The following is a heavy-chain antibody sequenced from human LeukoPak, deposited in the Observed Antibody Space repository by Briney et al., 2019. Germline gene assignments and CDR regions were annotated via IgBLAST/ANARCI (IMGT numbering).Heavy chain of an antibody. CDR2: ISGSGGST. CDR1: GFIFNNYD. CDR3: AKVTVTMAATGDY. V-gene: IGHV3-23*01. J-gene: IGHJ4*02. D-gene: IGHD2-15*01. Sequence: GGCLRLSCVVSGFIFNNYDMSWVRQAPGKGLEWVSAISGSGGSTYYADSVKGRFTISRDNSKNTLYLQMNSLRVEDTAIYYCAKVTVTMAATGDYWGQGTLVTVSS.